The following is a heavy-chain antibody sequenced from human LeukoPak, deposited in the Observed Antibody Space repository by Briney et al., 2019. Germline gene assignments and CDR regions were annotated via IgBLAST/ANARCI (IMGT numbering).Heavy chain of an antibody. CDR2: ISYDGSNK. CDR1: GFTFSSYG. Sequence: GGSLRLSCAASGFTFSSYGMHWVRQAPGKGLEWVAVISYDGSNKYYADSVKGRFTISRDNSKNTLYLQMNSLRAEDTAVYYCARGDILTGYHSDYWGQGTLVTVSS. V-gene: IGHV3-30*03. D-gene: IGHD3-9*01. CDR3: ARGDILTGYHSDY. J-gene: IGHJ4*02.